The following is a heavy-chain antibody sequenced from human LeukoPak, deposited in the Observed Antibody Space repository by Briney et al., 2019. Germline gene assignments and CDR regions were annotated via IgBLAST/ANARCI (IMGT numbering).Heavy chain of an antibody. CDR1: GYTFTSYD. J-gene: IGHJ5*02. D-gene: IGHD3-10*01. CDR2: MNPNSGNT. CDR3: ARGLIETQGLVIKSVLLWFGELSP. V-gene: IGHV1-8*01. Sequence: ASVKVSCKASGYTFTSYDINWVRQATGQGLEWMGWMNPNSGNTGYAQKFQGRVTMTRNTSISTAYLELSSLRSEDTAVYYCARGLIETQGLVIKSVLLWFGELSPWGQGTLVTVSS.